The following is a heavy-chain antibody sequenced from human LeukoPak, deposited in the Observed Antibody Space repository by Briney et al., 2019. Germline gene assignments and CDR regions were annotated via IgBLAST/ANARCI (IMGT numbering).Heavy chain of an antibody. V-gene: IGHV4-31*03. CDR2: IYYSGST. J-gene: IGHJ4*02. Sequence: SQTLSLTCTVSGGSISSGGYYWSWIRQHPGKGLEWIGYIYYSGSTYYNPSLKSRVTISVDTSKNQFSLKLSSVTAADTAVYYCASSYCGGDCYSGLFDYWGQGTLVTVSS. CDR3: ASSYCGGDCYSGLFDY. CDR1: GGSISSGGYY. D-gene: IGHD2-21*02.